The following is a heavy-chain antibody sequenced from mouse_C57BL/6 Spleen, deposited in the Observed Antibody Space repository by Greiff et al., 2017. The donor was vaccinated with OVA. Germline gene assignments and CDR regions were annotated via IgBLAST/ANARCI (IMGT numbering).Heavy chain of an antibody. Sequence: EVKLMESGGGLVQPGGSLKLSCAASGFTFSDYYMYWVRQTPEKRLEWVAYISNGGGSTYYPDTVKGRVTISRDNAKNTLYLQMSRLKSEDTAMYYCARQGYAFDYWGQGTTLTVSS. V-gene: IGHV5-12*01. D-gene: IGHD2-2*01. CDR2: ISNGGGST. CDR3: ARQGYAFDY. CDR1: GFTFSDYY. J-gene: IGHJ2*01.